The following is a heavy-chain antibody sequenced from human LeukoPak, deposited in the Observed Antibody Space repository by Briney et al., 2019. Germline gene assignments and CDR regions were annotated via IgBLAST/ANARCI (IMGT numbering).Heavy chain of an antibody. CDR1: GFIFGDYS. J-gene: IGHJ4*01. CDR3: TRVGYSSSWYSVY. CDR2: IRSKAYGGTA. D-gene: IGHD6-13*01. V-gene: IGHV3-49*04. Sequence: PGRSLRLSCTASGFIFGDYSMNWVRQAPGKGLEWVGFIRSKAYGGTAEYAASVKGRFTISRDDSKSIAYLQMNSLKTEDTAVYYCTRVGYSSSWYSVYWGQEPWSPSPQ.